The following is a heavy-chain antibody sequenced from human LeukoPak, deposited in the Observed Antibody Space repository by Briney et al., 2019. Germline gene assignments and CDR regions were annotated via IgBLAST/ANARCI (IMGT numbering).Heavy chain of an antibody. CDR2: IKGDGSHT. J-gene: IGHJ5*01. V-gene: IGHV3-74*01. CDR1: GFTSSNYW. D-gene: IGHD3-9*01. Sequence: GGSLRLSCAAPGFTSSNYWMHWVRQAPGKGLVWVSRIKGDGSHTIYADSVKGRFTISRDNAKNTLYLQMKSLRAEDTAVYYCVRDWDHFDFDSWGLGTLVTVSS. CDR3: VRDWDHFDFDS.